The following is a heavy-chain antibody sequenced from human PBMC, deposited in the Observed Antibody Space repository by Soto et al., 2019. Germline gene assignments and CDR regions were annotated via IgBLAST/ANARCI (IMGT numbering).Heavy chain of an antibody. CDR1: GGTFSSNA. CDR3: ARDKAGRRFGELLGGMDV. J-gene: IGHJ6*02. V-gene: IGHV1-69*13. CDR2: IIPIFGTA. D-gene: IGHD3-10*01. Sequence: ASVKVSCKASGGTFSSNAISWVRQAPGQGLEWMGGIIPIFGTANYAQKFPGRVTTTADESTSTAYMELSSLRSEDTAVYYCARDKAGRRFGELLGGMDVWGQGTTVTVSS.